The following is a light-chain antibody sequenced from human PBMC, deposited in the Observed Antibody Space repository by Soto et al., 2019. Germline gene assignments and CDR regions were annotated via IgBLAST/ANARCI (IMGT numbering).Light chain of an antibody. CDR1: QSVLYSSNNKNY. J-gene: IGKJ4*02. CDR2: WAS. CDR3: QQYYRTPPT. Sequence: DIVMTQSPDSLAVSLGERATINCKSTQSVLYSSNNKNYLAWYQQKPGQPPKLLIYWASTREAWVPDRFSGSGSGTDFTLTISSRQAEDVAVYYCQQYYRTPPTFGGGTKVEIK. V-gene: IGKV4-1*01.